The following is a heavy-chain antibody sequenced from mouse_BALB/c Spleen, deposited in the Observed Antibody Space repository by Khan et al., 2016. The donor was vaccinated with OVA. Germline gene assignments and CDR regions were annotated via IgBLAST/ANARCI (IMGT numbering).Heavy chain of an antibody. J-gene: IGHJ4*01. Sequence: QVQLKQSGAELAKPGASVKMSCKASGYTFTNYWMHWVKQRPGQGLEWIGYINPSTIYTEYNQKFKDKATLTADKSSSTAYMQLRSLTSEDSAVYYCARRLPPYYYAMDYWGQGTSGTVSS. V-gene: IGHV1-7*01. D-gene: IGHD3-2*02. CDR1: GYTFTNYW. CDR3: ARRLPPYYYAMDY. CDR2: INPSTIYT.